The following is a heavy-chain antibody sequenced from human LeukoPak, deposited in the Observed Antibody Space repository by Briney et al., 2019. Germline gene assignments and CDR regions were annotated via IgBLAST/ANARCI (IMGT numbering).Heavy chain of an antibody. J-gene: IGHJ4*02. D-gene: IGHD5-18*01. CDR3: ARAPTSGYSYDENLDY. CDR2: ISSNGGST. CDR1: GFTFSSYA. Sequence: GGSLRLSCAASGFTFSSYAMHWVRQAPGKGLEYVSAISSNGGSTYYANSVKGRFTISRDNSKNTLYLQMGSLRAEDTAVYYCARAPTSGYSYDENLDYWGQGTLVTISS. V-gene: IGHV3-64*01.